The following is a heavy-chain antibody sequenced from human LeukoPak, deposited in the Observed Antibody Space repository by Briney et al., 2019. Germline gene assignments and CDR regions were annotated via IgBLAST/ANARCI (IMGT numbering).Heavy chain of an antibody. CDR1: GGSISSSDYY. CDR2: IYYGGST. J-gene: IGHJ6*02. V-gene: IGHV4-39*07. Sequence: SETLSLTCTVSGGSISSSDYYWGWIRQPPGKGLEWIGSIYYGGSTNYNPSLKSRVTISVDTPKNQFSLKLSSVTAADTAVYYCARGGPYDFWSGYLAPGRSHMDVWGQGTTVTVSS. CDR3: ARGGPYDFWSGYLAPGRSHMDV. D-gene: IGHD3-3*01.